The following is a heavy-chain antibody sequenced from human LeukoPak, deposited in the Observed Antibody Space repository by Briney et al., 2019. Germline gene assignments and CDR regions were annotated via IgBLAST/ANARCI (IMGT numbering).Heavy chain of an antibody. D-gene: IGHD4-17*01. J-gene: IGHJ4*02. CDR1: GFTFSSYA. CDR3: AKGVLTTLTPFDY. V-gene: IGHV3-23*01. CDR2: ISGSGGNT. Sequence: GGSLRLSCAASGFTFSSYAMSWVRQAPGKGLEWVSSISGSGGNTCFADSVKGRFTISRDNSKDTLYLQMNSLRAEDTAVYFCAKGVLTTLTPFDYWGQGTLVTVSS.